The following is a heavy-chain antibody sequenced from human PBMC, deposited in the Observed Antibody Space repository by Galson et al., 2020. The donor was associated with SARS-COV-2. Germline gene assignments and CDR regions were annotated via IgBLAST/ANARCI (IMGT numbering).Heavy chain of an antibody. CDR3: AKVGDYYGSGNVGMDV. CDR2: ISWNSGSI. D-gene: IGHD3-10*01. J-gene: IGHJ6*02. V-gene: IGHV3-9*01. Sequence: SLKISCAASGFTFDDYAMHWVRQAPGKGLEWVSGISWNSGSIGYADSVKGRFTISRDNAKNSLYLQMNSLRAEDTALYYCAKVGDYYGSGNVGMDVWGQGTTVTVSS. CDR1: GFTFDDYA.